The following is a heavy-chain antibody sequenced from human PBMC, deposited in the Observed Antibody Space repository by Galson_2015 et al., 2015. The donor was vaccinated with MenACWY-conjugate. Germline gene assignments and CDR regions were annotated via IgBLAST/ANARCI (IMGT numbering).Heavy chain of an antibody. J-gene: IGHJ4*02. CDR2: IYHSGST. D-gene: IGHD3-3*01. CDR3: VANGYYTLEH. Sequence: TLSLTCAVSGGSISGTTWWSWVRQPPGKGLEWIGEIYHSGSTNYNPSLKSRITISVDKFKNQFSLQLTSVTAADTAVYYCVANGYYTLEHWGQGTPVTVSS. CDR1: GGSISGTTW. V-gene: IGHV4-4*02.